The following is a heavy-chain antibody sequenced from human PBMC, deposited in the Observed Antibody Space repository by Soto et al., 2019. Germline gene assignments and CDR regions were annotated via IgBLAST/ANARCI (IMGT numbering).Heavy chain of an antibody. D-gene: IGHD3-16*02. Sequence: GGSLRLSCAASGFTFSSYGMHWVRQAPGKGLEWVAVIWYDGSNKYYADSVKGRFTISRDNSKNTLYLQMNSLRAEDTAVYYCARDNDYIWGSYRLDYWGQGTLVTVSS. V-gene: IGHV3-33*01. CDR3: ARDNDYIWGSYRLDY. CDR2: IWYDGSNK. J-gene: IGHJ4*02. CDR1: GFTFSSYG.